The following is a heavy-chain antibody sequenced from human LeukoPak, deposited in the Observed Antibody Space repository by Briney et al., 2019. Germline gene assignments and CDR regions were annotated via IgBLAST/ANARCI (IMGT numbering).Heavy chain of an antibody. CDR1: GGSISSYY. V-gene: IGHV4-4*07. J-gene: IGHJ4*02. Sequence: PSETLSLTCTVSGGSISSYYWTWIRQPAGKGLEWIGRIYSSGSTNYNPSLKSRVTISVDTSKNQFSLKLTSVTAADTAVYYCARQAFCGGGRCNPFDYWGQGTLVTVSS. D-gene: IGHD2-15*01. CDR3: ARQAFCGGGRCNPFDY. CDR2: IYSSGST.